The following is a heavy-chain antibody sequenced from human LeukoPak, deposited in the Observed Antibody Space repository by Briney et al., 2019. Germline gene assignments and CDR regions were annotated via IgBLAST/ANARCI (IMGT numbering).Heavy chain of an antibody. D-gene: IGHD1-26*01. CDR2: ISYDGSNK. CDR3: ARMYSGKHYYYYMDV. J-gene: IGHJ6*03. CDR1: GFTFSSYA. Sequence: GGSLRLSCAVSGFTFSSYAMHWVRQAPGKGLEWVAVISYDGSNKYYADSVKGRFTISRDNSKNTLYLQMNSLRAEDTAVYYCARMYSGKHYYYYMDVWGKGTTVTVSS. V-gene: IGHV3-30-3*01.